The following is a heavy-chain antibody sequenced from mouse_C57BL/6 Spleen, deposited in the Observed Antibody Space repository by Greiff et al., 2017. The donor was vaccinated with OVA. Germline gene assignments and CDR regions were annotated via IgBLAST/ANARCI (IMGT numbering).Heavy chain of an antibody. CDR3: ARTLGRLDY. D-gene: IGHD4-1*01. J-gene: IGHJ2*01. V-gene: IGHV5-4*03. CDR1: GFTFSSYA. Sequence: EVNLVESGGGLVKPGGSLKLSCAASGFTFSSYAMYWVRQTPGKRLEWVANISAGGSNIYYPANVKGRFTLSRDNANNNLYLQISHLTSEDTAVYYCARTLGRLDYWGQGTTLTVSS. CDR2: ISAGGSNI.